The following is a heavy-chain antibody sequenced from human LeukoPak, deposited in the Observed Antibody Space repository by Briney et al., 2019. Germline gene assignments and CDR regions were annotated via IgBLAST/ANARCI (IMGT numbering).Heavy chain of an antibody. Sequence: SVKVSCKASGGTFSSYAISWVRQAPGQGLEWMGGIIPIFGTANYAQKFQGRVTITADKSTSTAYMELSSLRSEDTAVYYCAREGTGTRDFDYWGQGTLVTVSS. CDR1: GGTFSSYA. V-gene: IGHV1-69*06. CDR2: IIPIFGTA. J-gene: IGHJ4*02. CDR3: AREGTGTRDFDY. D-gene: IGHD1-14*01.